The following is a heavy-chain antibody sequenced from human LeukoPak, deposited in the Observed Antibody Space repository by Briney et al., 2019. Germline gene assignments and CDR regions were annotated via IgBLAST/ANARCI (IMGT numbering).Heavy chain of an antibody. J-gene: IGHJ6*02. V-gene: IGHV4-4*07. CDR3: ARDQRVRGVHYYYGMDV. Sequence: SETLSLTCTVSGGSLSSYYWSWIRQPAGKGLEWIGRIYTSGSTNYNPSLKRRVTISVDTYKNQFSLKLSSVTAADTAVYYCARDQRVRGVHYYYGMDVWGQGTTVTVSS. D-gene: IGHD3-10*01. CDR2: IYTSGST. CDR1: GGSLSSYY.